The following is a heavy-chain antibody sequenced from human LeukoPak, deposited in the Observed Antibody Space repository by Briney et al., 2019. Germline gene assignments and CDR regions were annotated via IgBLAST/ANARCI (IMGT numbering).Heavy chain of an antibody. CDR3: ARGSDSSPLNWFDT. Sequence: PPETLSLTSLVSAPSITSNSWSWIRQPPGKELEWIGSINYSGSTNYNPSLKSRVTISVDTFRNQFSLNVTSVNAADTRVYYCARGSDSSPLNWFDTWGQGTLVIVSS. CDR2: INYSGST. CDR1: APSITSNS. J-gene: IGHJ5*02. V-gene: IGHV4-59*01. D-gene: IGHD6-13*01.